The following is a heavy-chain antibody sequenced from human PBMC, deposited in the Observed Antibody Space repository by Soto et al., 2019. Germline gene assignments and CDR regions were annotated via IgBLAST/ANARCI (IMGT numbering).Heavy chain of an antibody. D-gene: IGHD6-13*01. CDR2: IYYSGST. CDR3: ARERAAGSPDLLPGPNY. V-gene: IGHV4-31*03. J-gene: IGHJ4*02. CDR1: GGSISSGGYY. Sequence: QVQLQESGPGLVKPSQTLSLTCTVSGGSISSGGYYWSWIRQHPAKGLEWVGYIYYSGSTYHNPSLKSRVTISVDTPKNHFSLKLSSVTAADTAVYYCARERAAGSPDLLPGPNYWGQGTLVTVSS.